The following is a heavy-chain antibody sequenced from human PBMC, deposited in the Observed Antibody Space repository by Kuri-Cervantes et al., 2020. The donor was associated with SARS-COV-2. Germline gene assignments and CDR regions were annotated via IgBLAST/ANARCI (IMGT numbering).Heavy chain of an antibody. V-gene: IGHV3-48*01. J-gene: IGHJ4*02. CDR2: ISSSSSTI. CDR3: ARDTCGGDCYHGSLLDY. Sequence: GGSLRLSCAASGFIFSNYGMHWVRQAPGKGLEWVSYISSSSSTIYYADSVKGRFTISRDNSKNTLYLQMNSLRAEDTAVYYCARDTCGGDCYHGSLLDYWGQGTLVTVSS. D-gene: IGHD2-21*01. CDR1: GFIFSNYG.